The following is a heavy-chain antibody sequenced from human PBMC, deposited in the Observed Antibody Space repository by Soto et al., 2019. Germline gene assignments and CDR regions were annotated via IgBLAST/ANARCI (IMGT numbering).Heavy chain of an antibody. CDR1: GGTFSSYT. V-gene: IGHV1-69*08. Sequence: QVQLVQSGAEVKKPGSSVKVSCKASGGTFSSYTISWVRQAPGQGLEWMGRIIPILGIANYAQKFQGRVTNTAXISXSXAYMERSSLRSEDTAVYYCARDSPEYYYGSGSGLDYWGQGTLVTVSS. CDR2: IIPILGIA. D-gene: IGHD3-10*01. J-gene: IGHJ4*02. CDR3: ARDSPEYYYGSGSGLDY.